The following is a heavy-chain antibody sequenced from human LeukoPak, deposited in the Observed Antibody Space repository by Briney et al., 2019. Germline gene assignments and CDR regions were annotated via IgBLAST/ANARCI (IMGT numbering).Heavy chain of an antibody. CDR3: AKDRYYDIRGRLDP. J-gene: IGHJ5*02. CDR1: GFTFDKYG. Sequence: GGSLRLSCATSGFTFDKYGIHWVRQAPGKGLEWVAVIWHDGSRTHYADSLKGRFTISRDNSKDTLYLQMNSLTTEDTAVYYCAKDRYYDIRGRLDPWGQGTLVTVSS. CDR2: IWHDGSRT. D-gene: IGHD3-10*02. V-gene: IGHV3-30*02.